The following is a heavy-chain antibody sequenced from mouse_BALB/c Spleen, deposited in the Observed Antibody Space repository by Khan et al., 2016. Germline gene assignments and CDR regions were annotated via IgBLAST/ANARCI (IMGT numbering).Heavy chain of an antibody. Sequence: EVQLQESGGGLVQPGGSLKLSCAASGFDFSRYWMSWVRQAPGKGLEWIGDINSDSSTINYTPSLKDKFIISRDNAKNTLYLQMSKVRSEDTALYYCASTFWYFDVWGAGTTVTVSS. J-gene: IGHJ1*01. CDR2: INSDSSTI. CDR1: GFDFSRYW. V-gene: IGHV4-1*02. CDR3: ASTFWYFDV.